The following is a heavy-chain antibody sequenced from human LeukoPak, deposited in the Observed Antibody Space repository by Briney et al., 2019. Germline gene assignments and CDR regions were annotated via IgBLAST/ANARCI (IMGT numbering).Heavy chain of an antibody. V-gene: IGHV1-2*06. Sequence: GAAVKVSCKASGYTFTDYYMYWVRQAPGQGLEWMGRINPNSGDTFYAQKFQGRVTMTRDTSISTAYMELSRLRSDDTAVYYCARVMKATVRTSNFDYWGQGTPVTVSS. J-gene: IGHJ4*02. CDR2: INPNSGDT. CDR1: GYTFTDYY. CDR3: ARVMKATVRTSNFDY. D-gene: IGHD4-17*01.